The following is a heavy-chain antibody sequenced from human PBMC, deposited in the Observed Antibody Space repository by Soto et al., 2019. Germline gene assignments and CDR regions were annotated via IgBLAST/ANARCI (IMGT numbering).Heavy chain of an antibody. CDR2: IYYSGST. CDR1: GGSISSGGYY. V-gene: IGHV4-31*03. D-gene: IGHD1-26*01. Sequence: SETLSLTCTVSGGSISSGGYYWSWIRQHPGKGLEWIGYIYYSGSTYYNPSLKSRVTISVDTSKNQFSLKVSSVTAADTALYYCAMRVGATSNGGYYFGNWAQGTLVTVSS. CDR3: AMRVGATSNGGYYFGN. J-gene: IGHJ4*02.